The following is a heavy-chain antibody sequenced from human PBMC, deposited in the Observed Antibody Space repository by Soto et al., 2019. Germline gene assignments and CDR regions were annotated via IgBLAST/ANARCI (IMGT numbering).Heavy chain of an antibody. CDR2: IKSKTDGGTT. CDR3: TNDTYGSGSYGY. Sequence: PGGSLRLSCAASGFTFSNAWMSWVRQAPGKGLEWVGRIKSKTDGGTTDYAAPVKGRFTISRDDSINTLYLQMNSLKTEDTAVYYCTNDTYGSGSYGYWGQGTLVTVSS. CDR1: GFTFSNAW. V-gene: IGHV3-15*01. D-gene: IGHD3-10*01. J-gene: IGHJ4*02.